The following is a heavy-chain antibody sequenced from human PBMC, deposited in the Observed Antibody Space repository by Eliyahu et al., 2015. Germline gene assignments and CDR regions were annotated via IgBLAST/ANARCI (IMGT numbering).Heavy chain of an antibody. CDR1: GFXFXDYA. D-gene: IGHD6-19*01. V-gene: IGHV3-9*01. CDR2: ISWNSGSI. J-gene: IGHJ6*04. Sequence: EVQLVESGGGLVQPGRSLRLSCAASGFXFXDYAMHWVRQAPGKGLEWVSGISWNSGSIGYADSVKGRFTISRDNAKNSLYLQMNSLRAEDTALYYCAKDLYPLRIAVAVDVWGKGTTVTVSS. CDR3: AKDLYPLRIAVAVDV.